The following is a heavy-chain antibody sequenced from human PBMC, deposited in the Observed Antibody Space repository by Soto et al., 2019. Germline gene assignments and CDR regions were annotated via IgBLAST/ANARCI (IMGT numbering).Heavy chain of an antibody. D-gene: IGHD3-16*01. J-gene: IGHJ6*02. CDR3: AMVDVYVTPSPQDV. V-gene: IGHV1-69*02. Sequence: SAKVSCKASGGTFSSYTIGWVRQAPGQGLEWMGRIIPILGIANYAQKFQGRVTITADKSTSTAYMELSSLRSNDTAIYYCAMVDVYVTPSPQDVWGQGTTVTVSS. CDR1: GGTFSSYT. CDR2: IIPILGIA.